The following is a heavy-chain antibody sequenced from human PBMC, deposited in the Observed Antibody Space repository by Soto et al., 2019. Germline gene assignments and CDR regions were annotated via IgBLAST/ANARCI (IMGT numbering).Heavy chain of an antibody. CDR2: TYYRSKWYN. D-gene: IGHD7-27*01. CDR3: AREEPLTGDCNWFDP. CDR1: GDSVSSNSAA. J-gene: IGHJ5*02. Sequence: KQSQTLSLTCAISGDSVSSNSAAWNWIRQSPSRGLEWLGRTYYRSKWYNDYAVSVKSRITINPDTSKNQFSLQLNSVTPEDTAVYYCAREEPLTGDCNWFDPWGQGTLVTVSS. V-gene: IGHV6-1*01.